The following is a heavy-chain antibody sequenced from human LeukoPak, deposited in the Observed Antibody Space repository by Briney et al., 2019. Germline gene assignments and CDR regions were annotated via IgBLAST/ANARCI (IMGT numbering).Heavy chain of an antibody. V-gene: IGHV4-59*03. D-gene: IGHD5-24*01. CDR2: IYYRGNT. J-gene: IGHJ4*02. CDR1: GGSISYY. CDR3: VRDRDGFYYFDY. Sequence: SETLSLTCTVSGGSISYYWNWIRQPPGKGLEWIGYIYYRGNTNYNPSLKSRLTISVDTSKNQFSLKLSSVTAADTGVYYCVRDRDGFYYFDYWGQGTLVTVSS.